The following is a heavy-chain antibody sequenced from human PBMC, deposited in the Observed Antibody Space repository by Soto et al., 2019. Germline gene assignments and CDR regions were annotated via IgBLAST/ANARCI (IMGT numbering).Heavy chain of an antibody. J-gene: IGHJ6*02. Sequence: GGSLRLSCAVSGFTFSSYGMHWVRQAPGKGLEWVTIISYDGNSKYYADSVKGRFTISRDNSKNTLYLEMNSLRAEDTAVYYCAKDRLRGIYYAMDVWGQGTTVTVSS. V-gene: IGHV3-30*18. CDR3: AKDRLRGIYYAMDV. CDR1: GFTFSSYG. D-gene: IGHD2-21*01. CDR2: ISYDGNSK.